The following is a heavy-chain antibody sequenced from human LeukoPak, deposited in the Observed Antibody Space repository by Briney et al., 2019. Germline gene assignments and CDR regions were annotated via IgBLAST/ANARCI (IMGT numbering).Heavy chain of an antibody. V-gene: IGHV1-69*04. CDR3: ARSGGPYSGTYLSSWFDP. CDR2: VIPLLAIG. D-gene: IGHD1-26*01. CDR1: GGTFSNYA. Sequence: GASVKVSCKASGGTFSNYAISWVRQAPGQGLEWMGNVIPLLAIGDYAQRFQGRVTITADRSTSTAYLELSSLRSEDTAVYYCARSGGPYSGTYLSSWFDPGGQGTLVTVSS. J-gene: IGHJ5*02.